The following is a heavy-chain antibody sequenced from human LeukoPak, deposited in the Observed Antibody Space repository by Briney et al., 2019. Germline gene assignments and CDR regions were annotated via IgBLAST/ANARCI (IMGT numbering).Heavy chain of an antibody. CDR1: GFTFSSYW. CDR2: ISYDGSNK. Sequence: GGSLRLSCAASGFTFSSYWMHWVRQAPGKGLEWVAVISYDGSNKYYADSVKGRFTISRDNSKNTLYLQMNSLRAEDTAVYYCAKEAHPLAGRFDYWGQGTLVTVSS. D-gene: IGHD6-19*01. CDR3: AKEAHPLAGRFDY. V-gene: IGHV3-30*18. J-gene: IGHJ4*02.